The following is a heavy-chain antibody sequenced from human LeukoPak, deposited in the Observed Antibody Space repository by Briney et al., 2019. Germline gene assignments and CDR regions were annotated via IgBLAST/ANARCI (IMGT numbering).Heavy chain of an antibody. CDR3: AKGPYDILTRRAAKYFQH. Sequence: GGSLRLSCAPPGFTFSTYGMAWVRQAPGKGLEWVSGISGSGDNTYYANSVKGRFTISRDNSKNTLYLQMNSLRAEDTAVYYCAKGPYDILTRRAAKYFQHWGQGTLVTVSS. V-gene: IGHV3-23*01. CDR1: GFTFSTYG. J-gene: IGHJ1*01. CDR2: ISGSGDNT. D-gene: IGHD3-9*01.